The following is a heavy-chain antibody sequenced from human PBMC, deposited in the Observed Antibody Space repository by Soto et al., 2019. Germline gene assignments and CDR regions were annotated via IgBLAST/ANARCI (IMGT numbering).Heavy chain of an antibody. CDR3: ARGPTTEKVDS. CDR2: IYYSGST. CDR1: GGSISSYY. V-gene: IGHV4-59*12. J-gene: IGHJ4*02. Sequence: PSETLSLTCTVSGGSISSYYWSWIRQPPGKGPEWIGYIYYSGSTNYNPSLKSRVTISVDKSKNQFSLKLTSVTAADTAVYYCARGPTTEKVDSWGQGILVTVSS.